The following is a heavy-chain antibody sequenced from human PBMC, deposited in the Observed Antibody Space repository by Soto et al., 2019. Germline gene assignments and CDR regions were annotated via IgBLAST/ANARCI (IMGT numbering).Heavy chain of an antibody. V-gene: IGHV4-39*01. J-gene: IGHJ6*02. CDR1: GGSISSSSYY. CDR2: IYYSGST. Sequence: SETLSLTCTVSGGSISSSSYYWGWIRQPPGKVLEWIGSIYYSGSTYYNPSLMSRVTISVDTSKNQFSLKLSSVTAADTAVYYCARHYDFWSGYYTDYYGMDVWGQGTTVTVSS. D-gene: IGHD3-3*01. CDR3: ARHYDFWSGYYTDYYGMDV.